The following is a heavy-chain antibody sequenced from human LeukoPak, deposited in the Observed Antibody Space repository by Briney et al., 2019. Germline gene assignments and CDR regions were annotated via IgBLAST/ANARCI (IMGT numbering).Heavy chain of an antibody. J-gene: IGHJ5*02. V-gene: IGHV5-51*01. Sequence: GGSLKISCKGSGCLFTSYWIGWVRQMPGKGLEWMGIIYPGDSDTRYSPSFQGQVTISADKSISTAYLQWSSLKASDTAMYYCARAHGGSSLRGGWFDPWGQGTLVTVSS. CDR3: ARAHGGSSLRGGWFDP. CDR2: IYPGDSDT. D-gene: IGHD6-13*01. CDR1: GCLFTSYW.